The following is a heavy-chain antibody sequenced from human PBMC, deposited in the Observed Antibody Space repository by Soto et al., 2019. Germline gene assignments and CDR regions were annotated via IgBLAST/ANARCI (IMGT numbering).Heavy chain of an antibody. V-gene: IGHV3-53*01. CDR3: TRDYSILVSGTWFLDP. D-gene: IGHD3-22*01. CDR1: GFTVSSNY. Sequence: GGSLRLSCAASGFTVSSNYMSWVRQAPGKGLEWVSVIYSCGTTNYAASVKGRFTISRDDSTSIAYLQMNSLKIEDTAIYYCTRDYSILVSGTWFLDPWGQGTLVTVSS. J-gene: IGHJ5*02. CDR2: IYSCGTT.